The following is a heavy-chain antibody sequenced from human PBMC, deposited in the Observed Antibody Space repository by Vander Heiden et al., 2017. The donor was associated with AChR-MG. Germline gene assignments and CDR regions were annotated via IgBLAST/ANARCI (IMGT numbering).Heavy chain of an antibody. CDR1: GFTSSSYE. CDR2: ISHSGSTI. D-gene: IGHD2-2*01. V-gene: IGHV3-48*03. CDR3: ASKVYALYYFDS. J-gene: IGHJ4*02. Sequence: EVQLVESGGGLVQPGGSLRLSCAASGFTSSSYEMNWVRQAPGKGLEWFSYISHSGSTIYYADSVKGRFTISRDNAKNSLSLQMNSLRAEDTAVYYCASKVYALYYFDSWGQGTLVTVSS.